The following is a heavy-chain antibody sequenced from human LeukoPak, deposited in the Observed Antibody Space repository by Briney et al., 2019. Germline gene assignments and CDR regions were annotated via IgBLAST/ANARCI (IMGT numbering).Heavy chain of an antibody. CDR2: ISAYNGNT. J-gene: IGHJ6*02. CDR3: ARGYRFLEWSRDGSYGMDV. CDR1: GYTFTSFG. D-gene: IGHD3-3*01. V-gene: IGHV1-18*01. Sequence: WASVKVSCKASGYTFTSFGISWVRQAPGQGLEWMGWISAYNGNTNYAQKIQGRVTMTRDTSISTAYMELSRLRSDDTAVYYCARGYRFLEWSRDGSYGMDVWGQGTTVTVSS.